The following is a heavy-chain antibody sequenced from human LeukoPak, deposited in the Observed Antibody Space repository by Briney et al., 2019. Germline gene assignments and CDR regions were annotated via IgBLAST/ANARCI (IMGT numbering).Heavy chain of an antibody. Sequence: PGGSLRLSCAASGFTFNNAWMSWVRQAPGKGLEWVGRIKSKTDGGTTDYAAPVKGRFTISRDDSKNTLYLQMSSLKTEDTAVYYCTTDYYDFWSGYYVTGDYWGQGTLVTVSS. J-gene: IGHJ4*02. V-gene: IGHV3-15*01. CDR2: IKSKTDGGTT. CDR3: TTDYYDFWSGYYVTGDY. D-gene: IGHD3-3*01. CDR1: GFTFNNAW.